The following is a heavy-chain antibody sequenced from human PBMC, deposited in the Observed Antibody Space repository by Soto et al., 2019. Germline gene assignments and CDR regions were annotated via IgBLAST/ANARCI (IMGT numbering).Heavy chain of an antibody. J-gene: IGHJ6*02. Sequence: HPGGSLRLSCAASGFTFSSYAMSWVRQAPGKGLEWVSAISGSGGSTYYADSVKGWFTISRDNSKNTLYLQMNSLRAEDTAVYYCAKDIVATIRACYGMDVWGQGTTVTVSS. CDR1: GFTFSSYA. CDR2: ISGSGGST. D-gene: IGHD5-12*01. V-gene: IGHV3-23*01. CDR3: AKDIVATIRACYGMDV.